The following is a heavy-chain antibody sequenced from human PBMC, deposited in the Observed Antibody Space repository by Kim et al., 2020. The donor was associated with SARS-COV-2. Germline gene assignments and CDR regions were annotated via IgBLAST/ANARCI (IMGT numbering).Heavy chain of an antibody. J-gene: IGHJ4*02. CDR2: IYSGGSI. CDR3: AAISSRSGYFDY. CDR1: GFTVSSNY. Sequence: GGSLRLSCAASGFTVSSNYMSWVRQAPGKGLEWVSVIYSGGSIYYADSVKGRFTISRDNSKNTLYLQMNSLRAEDTAVYYCAAISSRSGYFDYWGQGTLVTVSS. V-gene: IGHV3-66*01. D-gene: IGHD2-2*01.